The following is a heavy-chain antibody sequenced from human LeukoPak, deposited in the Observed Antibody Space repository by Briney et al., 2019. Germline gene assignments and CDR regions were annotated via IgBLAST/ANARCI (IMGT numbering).Heavy chain of an antibody. CDR1: GFTFSSYG. Sequence: PGRSLRLSCAASGFTFSSYGMHWVRQAPGKGLEWVAVISYDGSNKYYVDSVKGRFTISRDNSKNTLYLQMNSLRAEDTAVYYCAKGAPYGSGSYPDYWGQGTLVTVSS. CDR3: AKGAPYGSGSYPDY. V-gene: IGHV3-30*18. CDR2: ISYDGSNK. D-gene: IGHD3-10*01. J-gene: IGHJ4*02.